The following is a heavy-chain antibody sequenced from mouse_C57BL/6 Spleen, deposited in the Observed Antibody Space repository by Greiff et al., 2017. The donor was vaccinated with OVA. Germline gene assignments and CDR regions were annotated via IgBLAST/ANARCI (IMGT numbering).Heavy chain of an antibody. CDR1: GYTFTSYW. V-gene: IGHV1-55*01. D-gene: IGHD1-1*01. CDR2: IYPGSGST. CDR3: ASDYYYGSSPYYAMDY. J-gene: IGHJ4*01. Sequence: QVQLQQPGAELVKPGASVKMSCKASGYTFTSYWITWVKQRPGQGLEWIGDIYPGSGSTNYNEKFKSKATLTVDTSSSTAYMQLSSLTSEDSAVYYCASDYYYGSSPYYAMDYWGQGTSVTVSS.